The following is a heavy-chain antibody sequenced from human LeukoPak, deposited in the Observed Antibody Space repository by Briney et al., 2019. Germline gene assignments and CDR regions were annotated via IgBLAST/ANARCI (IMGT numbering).Heavy chain of an antibody. D-gene: IGHD4-17*01. CDR1: GFTLSSYN. CDR3: AKDRYGDLDY. J-gene: IGHJ4*02. V-gene: IGHV3-33*06. CDR2: IWHDGNNK. Sequence: PGGSLRLSCAASGFTLSSYNMKWVRQAPGKGLEWVAVIWHDGNNKYYADSVKGRFTISRDDSKNTVYLQIESLRAEDTAVYYCAKDRYGDLDYWGQGTLVTVSS.